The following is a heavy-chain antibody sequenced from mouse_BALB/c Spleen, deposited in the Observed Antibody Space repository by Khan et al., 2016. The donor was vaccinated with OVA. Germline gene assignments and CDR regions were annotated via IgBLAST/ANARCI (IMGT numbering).Heavy chain of an antibody. V-gene: IGHV9-3-1*01. CDR3: ARPPYVSYVLDN. Sequence: QIQLVQSGPEVKKPGETVKISCKASGHTFTKFGMNWVKQAPGKGLKWMGWINTYTGEPTYADDFNGRFAFSLATSASTSFLQFNYLKNEDTATYFCARPPYVSYVLDNWGQGTSVTVSS. CDR1: GHTFTKFG. D-gene: IGHD1-1*01. J-gene: IGHJ4*01. CDR2: INTYTGEP.